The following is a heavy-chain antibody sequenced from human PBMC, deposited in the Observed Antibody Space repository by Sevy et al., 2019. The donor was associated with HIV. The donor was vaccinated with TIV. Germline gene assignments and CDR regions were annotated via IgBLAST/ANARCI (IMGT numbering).Heavy chain of an antibody. V-gene: IGHV1-18*01. D-gene: IGHD3-10*01. CDR2: IGAYNGNR. CDR1: GYSFASEG. Sequence: ASVKVSCKASGYSFASEGISWVRQAPGQGLEWMGWIGAYNGNRNSAQKFQARVTMTIDTSTSTAYMELRSLKSDDTGVYYCARVPTYYYGSATYFESWGQGTLVTVSS. CDR3: ARVPTYYYGSATYFES. J-gene: IGHJ4*02.